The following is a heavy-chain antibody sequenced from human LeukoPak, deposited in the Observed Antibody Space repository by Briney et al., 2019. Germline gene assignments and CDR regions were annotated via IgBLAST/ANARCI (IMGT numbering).Heavy chain of an antibody. V-gene: IGHV3-43*01. J-gene: IGHJ6*04. Sequence: GGSLRLSCVASGFMFDDYIMHWVRQAPGKGLEWVSLISWDGGSTYYADSVKGRFTISRDNSKNSLYLQMNSLRTEDTAFYYCAKDMAQYYYDITRGLHVWGKGTTVTVSS. CDR3: AKDMAQYYYDITRGLHV. CDR2: ISWDGGST. D-gene: IGHD3-22*01. CDR1: GFMFDDYI.